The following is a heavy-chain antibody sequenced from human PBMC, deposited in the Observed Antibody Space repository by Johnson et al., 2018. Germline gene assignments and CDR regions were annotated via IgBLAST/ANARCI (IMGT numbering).Heavy chain of an antibody. J-gene: IGHJ3*02. V-gene: IGHV3-23*04. CDR1: GFTFSNYA. CDR3: AKLIKDGGFDI. Sequence: EVQLVETGGGLVQPGGSLRLSCAASGFTFSNYAMNWVRQAPGKGLEWVSAISGSGGSTYYADSVKGRFTISRDNSKNTRYVQMNSLRAEDTAVYYCAKLIKDGGFDIWGQGKMVTVSS. CDR2: ISGSGGST. D-gene: IGHD2-8*01.